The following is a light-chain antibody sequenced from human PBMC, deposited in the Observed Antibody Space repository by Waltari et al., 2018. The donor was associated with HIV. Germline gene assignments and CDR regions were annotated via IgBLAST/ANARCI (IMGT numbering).Light chain of an antibody. CDR2: KDT. V-gene: IGLV3-27*01. J-gene: IGLJ2*01. Sequence: SYKLTQPPSVSVSPGQTARITCSGDILEKKFARWFQQKAGQAPMLVIYKDTERPSEISERCSGSSSGTTVTLTIRGAQVEDDGDYYCYSAADNIGIFGGGTRLTVL. CDR3: YSAADNIGI. CDR1: ILEKKF.